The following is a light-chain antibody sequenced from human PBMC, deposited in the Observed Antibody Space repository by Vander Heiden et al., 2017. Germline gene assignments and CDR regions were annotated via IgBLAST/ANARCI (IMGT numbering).Light chain of an antibody. CDR2: RFN. J-gene: IGLJ2*01. V-gene: IGLV1-47*01. CDR3: AAWDDRLNGVV. CDR1: SSNIGSNF. Sequence: QSVLTQSPSASGTPGQRVTISCSGSSSNIGSNFVYWYQQFPGTAPKLLVYRFNQRPSGVPDRFSGSKSGTSASLAISGLRSEDEADYYCAAWDDRLNGVVFGGGTKLTVL.